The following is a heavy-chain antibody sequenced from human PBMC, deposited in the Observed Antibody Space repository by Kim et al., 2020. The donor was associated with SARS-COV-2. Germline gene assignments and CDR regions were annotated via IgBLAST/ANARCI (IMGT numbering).Heavy chain of an antibody. V-gene: IGHV4-39*01. J-gene: IGHJ4*02. Sequence: SETLSLTCTVSGASISSSLYSWAWIRQPPGKGLEWIGSVSFTGVFYYKPSLKSRVSTSVDSSMNQFSLKLTSVTAADTAVYYCAASPGFTNTHTALFDSWGPGTLVTVSS. CDR1: GASISSSLYS. D-gene: IGHD2-2*01. CDR2: VSFTGVF. CDR3: AASPGFTNTHTALFDS.